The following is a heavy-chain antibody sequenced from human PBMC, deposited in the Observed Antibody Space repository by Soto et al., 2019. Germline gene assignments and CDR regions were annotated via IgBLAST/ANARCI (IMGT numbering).Heavy chain of an antibody. CDR3: ARAWVVVTAPEY. V-gene: IGHV1-3*05. D-gene: IGHD2-21*02. CDR2: INAGNGNT. Sequence: QVQLVQSGAEEKKPGASVKVSCKASGYTFTSYAMHWVRQAPGQRLEWMGWINAGNGNTKYSQKVQGRVTLTRDTSASTAYMELSSLRSADTAVYYCARAWVVVTAPEYWGQGTLVTVSS. J-gene: IGHJ4*02. CDR1: GYTFTSYA.